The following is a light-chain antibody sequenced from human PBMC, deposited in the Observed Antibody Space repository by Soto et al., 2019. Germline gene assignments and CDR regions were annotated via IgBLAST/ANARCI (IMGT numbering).Light chain of an antibody. J-gene: IGLJ3*02. CDR2: EVT. CDR1: SSDDGGYDS. V-gene: IGLV2-8*01. Sequence: QSALTQPLSASGSPGQSVTISCTGTSSDDGGYDSVSWYQQHPGRAPKLIIYEVTKRPSGVPDRFSGSKSGNTASLTVSGLQAEDEADYYCSSHAGIINVVFGGGTKLTVL. CDR3: SSHAGIINVV.